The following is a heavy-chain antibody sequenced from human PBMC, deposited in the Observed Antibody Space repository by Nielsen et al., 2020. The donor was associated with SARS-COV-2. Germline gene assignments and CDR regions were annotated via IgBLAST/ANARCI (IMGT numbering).Heavy chain of an antibody. CDR3: AHSTYDIWSGYPFNWFDP. D-gene: IGHD3-3*01. V-gene: IGHV2-5*02. J-gene: IGHJ5*02. Sequence: SGPTLVKPTQTLTLTCTFSGFSLSTSGVGVGWIRQPPGKALEWLALIYWDDDKRYSPSLKSRLTITKDTSKNQVVLTMTNMDPVDTATYYCAHSTYDIWSGYPFNWFDPWGQGTLVTVSS. CDR2: IYWDDDK. CDR1: GFSLSTSGVG.